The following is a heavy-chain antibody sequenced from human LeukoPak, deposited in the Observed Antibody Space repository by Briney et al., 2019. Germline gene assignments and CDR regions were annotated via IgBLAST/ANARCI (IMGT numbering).Heavy chain of an antibody. CDR1: RYAFNIYD. J-gene: IGHJ4*02. CDR2: MNPDSGNT. Sequence: ASVKVSCKASRYAFNIYDINWVRQATGRGLEWMGWMNPDSGNTGFAQKFQGRVTMTRNTSITTAYMELSSLRFEDTAVYYCAVHLPGDYLDRWGQGTLVTVSS. V-gene: IGHV1-8*01. CDR3: AVHLPGDYLDR.